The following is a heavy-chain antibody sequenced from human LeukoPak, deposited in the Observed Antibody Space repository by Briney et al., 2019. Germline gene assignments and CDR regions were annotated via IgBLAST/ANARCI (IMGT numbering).Heavy chain of an antibody. CDR2: FDPEDGET. V-gene: IGHV1-24*01. Sequence: ASVKVSCKVSGYTLTELSMHWVRQAPGKGHEWMGGFDPEDGETIYAQKFQGRVTMTEDTSTDTAYMELSSLRSEDTAVYYCATQVPANGGNWFDPWGQGTLVTVSS. CDR1: GYTLTELS. J-gene: IGHJ5*02. CDR3: ATQVPANGGNWFDP. D-gene: IGHD2-2*01.